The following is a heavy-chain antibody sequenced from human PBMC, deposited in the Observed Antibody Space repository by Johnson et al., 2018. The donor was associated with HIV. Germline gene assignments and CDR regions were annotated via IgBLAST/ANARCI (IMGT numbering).Heavy chain of an antibody. CDR2: ISYDGSNE. CDR1: GFTFSSYA. Sequence: QVLLVESGGGVVQPEMSLRLACAASGFTFSSYALHWVRQAPGKGLDWVAIISYDGSNEYYADSVKGRFTISRDNSKNTLYLQMNSLRAEDTAVYYCATEVDAFDMWGQGTLVTVSS. CDR3: ATEVDAFDM. J-gene: IGHJ3*02. V-gene: IGHV3-30-3*01.